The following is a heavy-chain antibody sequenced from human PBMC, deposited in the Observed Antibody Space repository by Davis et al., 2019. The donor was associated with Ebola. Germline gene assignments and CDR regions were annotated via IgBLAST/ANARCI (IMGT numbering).Heavy chain of an antibody. D-gene: IGHD4-23*01. CDR2: INPSGGSA. CDR1: GYTFTIYY. J-gene: IGHJ2*01. CDR3: ARTGVTTVVIGDWYFDL. V-gene: IGHV1-46*01. Sequence: ASVKVSCKASGYTFTIYYMHWVRQAPGQGLEWMGIINPSGGSASYAQKFQGRVTMTRDTSTSTVYMELSSLRSEDTAVYYCARTGVTTVVIGDWYFDLWGRGTLVTVSS.